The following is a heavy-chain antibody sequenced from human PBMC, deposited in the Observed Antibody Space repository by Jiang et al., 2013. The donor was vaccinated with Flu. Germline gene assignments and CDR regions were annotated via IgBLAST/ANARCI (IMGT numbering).Heavy chain of an antibody. J-gene: IGHJ4*02. V-gene: IGHV7-4-1*02. CDR2: INTNTGNP. CDR1: GYIFTNYG. Sequence: QSGSELKKPGASVTVSCKASGYIFTNYGMNWVRQAPGQGLEWMGWINTNTGNPTYAQGFTGRFVFXFDTSASTAYLQISSLTAEDTAVYYCLRSSPSGPVYWGQGSLVTVSS. CDR3: LRSSPSGPVY.